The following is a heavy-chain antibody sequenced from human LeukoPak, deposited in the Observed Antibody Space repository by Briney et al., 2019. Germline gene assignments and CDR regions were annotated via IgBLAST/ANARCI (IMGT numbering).Heavy chain of an antibody. CDR3: ARESILYQLPAHNWFDP. V-gene: IGHV4-4*07. D-gene: IGHD2-2*01. Sequence: SETLSLTCTVSGGSISGYYWSWIRQPAGKGLEWIGRIYTSGSTNYNPSLKSRVTISVDTSKNQFSLQLNSVTPEDTAVYYCARESILYQLPAHNWFDPWGQGTLVTVSS. J-gene: IGHJ5*02. CDR2: IYTSGST. CDR1: GGSISGYY.